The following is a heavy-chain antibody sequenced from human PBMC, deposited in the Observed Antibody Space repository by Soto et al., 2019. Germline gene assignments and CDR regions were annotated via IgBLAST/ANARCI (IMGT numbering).Heavy chain of an antibody. CDR1: GASVSGGTYY. V-gene: IGHV4-39*01. CDR3: ARRAHGYPTNWFDP. J-gene: IGHJ5*02. D-gene: IGHD3-22*01. Sequence: QLQLQESGPGLVKPSETLSLACSVSGASVSGGTYYWGWIRQPPGKGLEWVGSIHYSGITHYNPSLKGLATISVDTSQNPFSLKLSSVTAADTAVYYCARRAHGYPTNWFDPWGQGTPVIVSS. CDR2: IHYSGIT.